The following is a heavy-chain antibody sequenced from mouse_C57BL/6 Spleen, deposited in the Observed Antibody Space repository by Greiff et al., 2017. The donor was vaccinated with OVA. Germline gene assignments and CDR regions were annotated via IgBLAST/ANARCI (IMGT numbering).Heavy chain of an antibody. V-gene: IGHV14-4*01. CDR1: GFDIKDDY. J-gene: IGHJ2*01. D-gene: IGHD2-10*02. CDR3: TTGMERRHYFDY. Sequence: VQLQHSGAELVRPGASVKLSCTASGFDIKDDYMHWVKQRPEQGLEWIGWIDPENGDTEYASKFQGKATITADTSSNTAYLQLSSLTSEDTAVYYCTTGMERRHYFDYWGQGTTLTVSS. CDR2: IDPENGDT.